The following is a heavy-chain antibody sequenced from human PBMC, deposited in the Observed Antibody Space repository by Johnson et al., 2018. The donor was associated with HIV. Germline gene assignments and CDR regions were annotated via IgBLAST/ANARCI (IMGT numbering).Heavy chain of an antibody. Sequence: VQLVESGGGLVQPGGSLRLSCTVAGFRFDDYGMSWVRQAPGKGLEWISTINWNGGRTGYVDSLKGRFTISRDNAKNSLYLQMDSLRPEDTALYYCARDRRYYGSGSYGGAFDIWGQGTVVTVSS. CDR2: INWNGGRT. D-gene: IGHD3-10*01. CDR1: GFRFDDYG. V-gene: IGHV3-20*04. CDR3: ARDRRYYGSGSYGGAFDI. J-gene: IGHJ3*02.